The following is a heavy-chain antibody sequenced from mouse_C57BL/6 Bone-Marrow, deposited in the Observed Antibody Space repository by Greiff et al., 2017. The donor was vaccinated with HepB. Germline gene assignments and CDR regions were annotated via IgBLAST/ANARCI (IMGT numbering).Heavy chain of an antibody. D-gene: IGHD4-1*01. J-gene: IGHJ3*01. V-gene: IGHV5-4*01. Sequence: EVNLVESGGGLVKPGGSLKLSCAASGFTFSSYAMSWVRQTPEKRLEWVATISDGGSYTYYPDNVKGRFTISRDNAKNNLYLQMSHLKSEDTAMYYCAREDWDVWFAYWGQGTLVTVSA. CDR2: ISDGGSYT. CDR1: GFTFSSYA. CDR3: AREDWDVWFAY.